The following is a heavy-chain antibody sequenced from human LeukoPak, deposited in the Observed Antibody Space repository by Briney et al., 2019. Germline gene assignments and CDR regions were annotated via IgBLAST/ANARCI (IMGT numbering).Heavy chain of an antibody. V-gene: IGHV4-59*08. Sequence: SETLSLTCTVSGGSLSTYYWSWIRQPPGKGLEWIAFIYYSGRTNYNPSLKSRVSISVDTSKNQCSLRLSSVTAADTAVYYCARHAIYSGGYSYWFDPWGLGTLVTVSS. D-gene: IGHD1-26*01. CDR3: ARHAIYSGGYSYWFDP. CDR2: IYYSGRT. CDR1: GGSLSTYY. J-gene: IGHJ5*02.